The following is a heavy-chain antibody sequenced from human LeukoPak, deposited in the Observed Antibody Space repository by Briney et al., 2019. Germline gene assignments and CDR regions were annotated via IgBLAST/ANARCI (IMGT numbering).Heavy chain of an antibody. CDR1: GGTFSSYA. J-gene: IGHJ4*02. CDR2: IIPIFGTA. D-gene: IGHD2-2*01. V-gene: IGHV1-69*13. CDR3: AREGCSSTSCYDGMAPFDY. Sequence: SVKVSCKASGGTFSSYAISWVRQAPGQGLEWMGGIIPIFGTANYAQKFQGRVTITADESTSTAYMELNSLRSEDTAVYYCAREGCSSTSCYDGMAPFDYWGQGTLVTVSS.